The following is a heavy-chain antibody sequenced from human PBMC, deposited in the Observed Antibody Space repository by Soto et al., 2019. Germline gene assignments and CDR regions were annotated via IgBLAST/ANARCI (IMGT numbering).Heavy chain of an antibody. Sequence: SETLSLTCTVSGGSLTSNPYYWGWIRQPPGKGLEWIGSFYYSQSTYFNPSLKSRVTISVETSKNQYSLKLSAVTAADTAVYYCARRSTVTYDYWGQGILVTVSS. J-gene: IGHJ4*02. CDR1: GGSLTSNPYY. CDR3: ARRSTVTYDY. V-gene: IGHV4-39*01. CDR2: FYYSQST. D-gene: IGHD4-17*01.